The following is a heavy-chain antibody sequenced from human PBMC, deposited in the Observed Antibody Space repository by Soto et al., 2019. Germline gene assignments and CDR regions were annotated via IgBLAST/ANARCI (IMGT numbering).Heavy chain of an antibody. CDR2: ISYSGST. V-gene: IGHV4-59*01. CDR3: ARGTSWQLPFDY. CDR1: SDSISSYY. Sequence: SETLSLTCTVSSDSISSYYWSWIRQPPGKRLEWIGYISYSGSTDYNPSLKSLVTISVDTSKNQFSLKVSSVTAADTAVYYCARGTSWQLPFDYWGQGTLVTVS. D-gene: IGHD6-13*01. J-gene: IGHJ4*02.